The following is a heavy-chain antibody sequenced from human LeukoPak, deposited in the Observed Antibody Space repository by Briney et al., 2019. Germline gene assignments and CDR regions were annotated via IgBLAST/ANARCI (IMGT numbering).Heavy chain of an antibody. V-gene: IGHV4-30-4*08. Sequence: SETLSLTCTVSGVSINNPNYCWSWVRQPPGKGLEWVGYGYCNGRSYYNPSLRSRLTMTVDTSSNRFSLELGSVTAADTAVYYCARAGSSGPYCTIGSCYGMDVWGQGTTVTVSS. CDR3: ARAGSSGPYCTIGSCYGMDV. D-gene: IGHD2-8*01. J-gene: IGHJ6*02. CDR1: GVSINNPNYC. CDR2: GYCNGRS.